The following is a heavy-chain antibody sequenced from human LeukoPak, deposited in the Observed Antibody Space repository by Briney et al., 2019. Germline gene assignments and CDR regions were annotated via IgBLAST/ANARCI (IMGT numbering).Heavy chain of an antibody. CDR1: GGSFSGYY. Sequence: SETLSLTCAVYGGSFSGYYWSWIRQPPGKGLEWIGEINHSGGTNYNPSLKSRVTISVDTSKNQFSLKLSSVTAADTAVYYCARWYYDSSGYRYFDYWGQGTLVTVSS. CDR2: INHSGGT. CDR3: ARWYYDSSGYRYFDY. V-gene: IGHV4-34*01. D-gene: IGHD3-22*01. J-gene: IGHJ4*02.